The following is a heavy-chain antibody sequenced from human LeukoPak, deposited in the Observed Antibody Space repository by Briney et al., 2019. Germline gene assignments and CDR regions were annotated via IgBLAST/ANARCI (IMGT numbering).Heavy chain of an antibody. D-gene: IGHD3-3*01. V-gene: IGHV4-61*08. CDR2: IYYSGST. Sequence: SETLSLTCTVSGGSVSSGGYYWSWIRQPPGKGLEWIGYIYYSGSTNYNPSLKSRVTIPVDTSKNQFSLKLSSVTAADTAVYYCAGRHRDYDFWTNYFDYWGQGTLVTVSS. J-gene: IGHJ4*01. CDR3: AGRHRDYDFWTNYFDY. CDR1: GGSVSSGGYY.